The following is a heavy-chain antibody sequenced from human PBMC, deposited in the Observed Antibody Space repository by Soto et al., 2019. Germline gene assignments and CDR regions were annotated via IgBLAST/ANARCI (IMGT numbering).Heavy chain of an antibody. CDR2: IYYSGST. D-gene: IGHD1-26*01. V-gene: IGHV4-30-4*01. Sequence: QVQLQESGPGLVKPSQTLSLTCTVSGGSISSGDYYWSWIRQPPGKGLEWIGYIYYSGSTYYNPTLKSRVTISVDTSKNQFSLKLSSVTAADTAVYYCARDQRDGTDAFDIWGQGTMVTVSS. J-gene: IGHJ3*02. CDR1: GGSISSGDYY. CDR3: ARDQRDGTDAFDI.